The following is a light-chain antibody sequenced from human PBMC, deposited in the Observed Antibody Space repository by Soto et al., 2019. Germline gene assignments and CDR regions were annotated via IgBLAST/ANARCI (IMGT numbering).Light chain of an antibody. CDR2: GAS. V-gene: IGKV3-15*01. CDR3: QQYHNWWT. CDR1: QSVSSN. Sequence: EIVLTQSPATLSSFPGDRVTLSCRASQSVSSNLVWYQQKPGQAPRLLIYGASTRVTGIPARFSGSGSGTEFTLTISSLQSEDFAVYYCQQYHNWWTFGQGTKVDIK. J-gene: IGKJ1*01.